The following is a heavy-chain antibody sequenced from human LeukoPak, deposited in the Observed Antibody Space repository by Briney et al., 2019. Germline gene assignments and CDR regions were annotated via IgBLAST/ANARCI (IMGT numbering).Heavy chain of an antibody. CDR3: ARDPESSSFDL. CDR2: IRGSRSGLGSGM. D-gene: IGHD6-13*01. Sequence: GGSLRLSCAASGFIFSDYSMNWVRQAPGKGLEWISNIRGSRSGLGSGMYYADSVRGRFTISRDNAKKSLYLEINSLRVDDTAVYYCARDPESSSFDLWGRGALVTVSS. V-gene: IGHV3-48*04. J-gene: IGHJ4*02. CDR1: GFIFSDYS.